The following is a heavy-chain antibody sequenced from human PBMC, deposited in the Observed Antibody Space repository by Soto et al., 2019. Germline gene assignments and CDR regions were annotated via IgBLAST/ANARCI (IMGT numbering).Heavy chain of an antibody. V-gene: IGHV4-34*01. J-gene: IGHJ4*02. D-gene: IGHD3-10*01. CDR3: ARRWGEGRVDY. Sequence: PSETLSLTCAVSGGSFSGYFWSWIRQSPGKGLEWIGEIYHSGNTNYNPSLKSRVTMAVDKSRNQFSLKLSSVTAADTAVYYCARRWGEGRVDYWGQGTLVTVSS. CDR1: GGSFSGYF. CDR2: IYHSGNT.